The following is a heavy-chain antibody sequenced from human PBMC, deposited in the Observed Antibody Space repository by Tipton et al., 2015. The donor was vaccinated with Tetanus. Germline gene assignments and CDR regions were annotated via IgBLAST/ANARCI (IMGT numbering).Heavy chain of an antibody. CDR3: ARHLYGYWFDP. J-gene: IGHJ5*02. CDR2: IYFKGAT. D-gene: IGHD3-10*01. CDR1: GDSISDKKYY. V-gene: IGHV4-39*02. Sequence: TLSLTCTVSGDSISDKKYYWGWIRQPPGKGLEWIASIYFKGATYYSPSLKSRVTIAVDTSQNTFSLRLTSVTAADTAVYYCARHLYGYWFDPWGQGALVTVSS.